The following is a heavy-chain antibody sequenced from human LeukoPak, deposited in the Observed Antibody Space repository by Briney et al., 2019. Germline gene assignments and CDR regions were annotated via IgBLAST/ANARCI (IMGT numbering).Heavy chain of an antibody. J-gene: IGHJ4*02. CDR1: GFTFSSYG. Sequence: GGSLRLSCAASGFTFSSYGMHWARQAPGKGLEWVAVISYDGSNKYYADSVKGRFTISRDNSKNTLYLQMNSLRAEDTAVYYCAKDQYSGSYYVRGFDYWGQGTLVTVSS. CDR2: ISYDGSNK. V-gene: IGHV3-30*18. D-gene: IGHD1-26*01. CDR3: AKDQYSGSYYVRGFDY.